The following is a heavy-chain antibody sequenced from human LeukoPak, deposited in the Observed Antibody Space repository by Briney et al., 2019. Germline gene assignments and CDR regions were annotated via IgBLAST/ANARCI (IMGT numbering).Heavy chain of an antibody. CDR1: GGSISSSSYY. V-gene: IGHV4-39*01. CDR3: ARVGYCSSTSCYRVAFDI. J-gene: IGHJ3*02. CDR2: IYYSGST. D-gene: IGHD2-2*02. Sequence: SETLSLTCTVSGGSISSSSYYWGWIRQPPGKGLEWIGSIYYSGSTYYNPSLKSRVTISVDTSKNQFSLKLSSVTAADTAVYYCARVGYCSSTSCYRVAFDIWGQGTMVTVSS.